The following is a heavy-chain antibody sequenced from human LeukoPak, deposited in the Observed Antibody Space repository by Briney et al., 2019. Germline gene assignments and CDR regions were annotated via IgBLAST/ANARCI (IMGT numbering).Heavy chain of an antibody. CDR3: ARAVSLLSWFDP. V-gene: IGHV4-61*02. CDR1: GGSISSGSYY. CDR2: IYTSGST. D-gene: IGHD2-15*01. Sequence: PSETLSLTCTVSGGSISSGSYYWSWIRQPAGKGLEWIGRIYTSGSTNYNPSLKSRVTISVDTSKNQFSLKLSSVTAADTAVYYCARAVSLLSWFDPWGQGTLVTVSS. J-gene: IGHJ5*02.